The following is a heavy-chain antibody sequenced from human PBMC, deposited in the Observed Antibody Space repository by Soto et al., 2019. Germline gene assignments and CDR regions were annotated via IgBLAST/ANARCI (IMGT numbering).Heavy chain of an antibody. D-gene: IGHD5-12*01. J-gene: IGHJ4*02. CDR3: ARPTPERGYSVGAEFDY. Sequence: SETLSLTCTVSGGSISSSSYYWGWIRQPPGKGLEWIGSIYYSGSTYYNPSLKSRITISVDTSKNQFSLKLSSVTAADTAVYYCARPTPERGYSVGAEFDYWGQGTLVTVSS. CDR1: GGSISSSSYY. CDR2: IYYSGST. V-gene: IGHV4-39*01.